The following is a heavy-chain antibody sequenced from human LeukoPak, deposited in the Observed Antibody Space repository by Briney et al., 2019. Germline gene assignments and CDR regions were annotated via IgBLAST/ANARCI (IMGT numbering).Heavy chain of an antibody. CDR1: GGSLSSSSYY. V-gene: IGHV4-39*01. CDR2: IYYSGST. Sequence: SETLYLTCTVSGGSLSSSSYYWGWIRQPPGKGLEWIGSIYYSGSTYYNPSLKSRVTISVDTSKNQFSLKLSSVTAADTAVYYCARHRNEYDYGDYQVIDYWGQGTLVTVSS. D-gene: IGHD4-17*01. CDR3: ARHRNEYDYGDYQVIDY. J-gene: IGHJ4*02.